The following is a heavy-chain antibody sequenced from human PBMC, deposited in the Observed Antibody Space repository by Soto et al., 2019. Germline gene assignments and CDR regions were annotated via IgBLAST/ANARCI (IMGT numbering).Heavy chain of an antibody. D-gene: IGHD2-8*02. Sequence: SETLSLTCAASGVSISIGNWWTWVRQSPQRGLEYIGEIFHDGTANYYPSFERQVAFSVATSKNRFSLTLTSVTPQAPPSSSFAILVYGTRLNYMYCEFWGQGTLVAVSS. CDR2: IFHDGTA. V-gene: IGHV4-4*02. CDR3: AILVYGTRLNYMYCEF. CDR1: GVSISIGNW. J-gene: IGHJ1*01.